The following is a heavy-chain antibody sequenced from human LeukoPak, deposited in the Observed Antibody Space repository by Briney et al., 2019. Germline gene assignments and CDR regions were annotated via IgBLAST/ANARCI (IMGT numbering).Heavy chain of an antibody. Sequence: GGSLRLSCAASGFTFSSYWMYWVRQAPGKGLVWVSCINKDGSSTTYADSVKGRFTISRDNSKNTLYLQMNSLRAEDTAVYYCAKDGDSSGWYGGYWGQGTLVTVSS. CDR3: AKDGDSSGWYGGY. CDR2: INKDGSST. J-gene: IGHJ4*02. V-gene: IGHV3-74*01. D-gene: IGHD6-19*01. CDR1: GFTFSSYW.